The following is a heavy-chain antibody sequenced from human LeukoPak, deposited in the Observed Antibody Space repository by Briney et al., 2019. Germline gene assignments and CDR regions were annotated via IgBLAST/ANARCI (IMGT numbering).Heavy chain of an antibody. CDR1: GFTFSSYW. V-gene: IGHV3-74*01. D-gene: IGHD1-26*01. Sequence: GGSLRLSCAASGFTFSSYWMHWVRQATGKGLVWVSRVNSDGSSTSYADSVKGRFTISRDNSKNTLYLKMNSLRAEDTAVYYCAKGHGWEASYYYYYMDVWGKGTTVTISS. CDR2: VNSDGSST. CDR3: AKGHGWEASYYYYYMDV. J-gene: IGHJ6*03.